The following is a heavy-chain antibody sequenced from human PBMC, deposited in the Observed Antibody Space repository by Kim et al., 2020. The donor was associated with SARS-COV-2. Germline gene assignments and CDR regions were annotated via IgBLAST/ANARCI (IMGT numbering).Heavy chain of an antibody. V-gene: IGHV7-4-1*02. D-gene: IGHD2-15*01. Sequence: ASVKVSCKAYGYTFNGYGIHWVRQAPGQGLEWMGWINTYTGSPIYAQGFRGRFVFSLDTSVSTTSLQISSLKAEDTAVFYCARDRQGYCGSSTCYSGSGAFDIWGQGTMVTVSS. CDR3: ARDRQGYCGSSTCYSGSGAFDI. J-gene: IGHJ3*02. CDR1: GYTFNGYG. CDR2: INTYTGSP.